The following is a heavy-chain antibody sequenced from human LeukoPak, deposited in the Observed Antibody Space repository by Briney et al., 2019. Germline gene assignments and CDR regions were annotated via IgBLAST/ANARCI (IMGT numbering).Heavy chain of an antibody. CDR1: GFTFSSYS. CDR2: IGSSSSYI. V-gene: IGHV3-21*01. D-gene: IGHD2-21*02. Sequence: GGSLRLSCAASGFTFSSYSMNWVRQAPGKGLEWVSSIGSSSSYIYYADSVKGRFTISRDKAKNSLYLQMNSLRAEDTAVYSCASIPAAYCGGDCPTYFDYWGQGTLVTVSS. J-gene: IGHJ4*02. CDR3: ASIPAAYCGGDCPTYFDY.